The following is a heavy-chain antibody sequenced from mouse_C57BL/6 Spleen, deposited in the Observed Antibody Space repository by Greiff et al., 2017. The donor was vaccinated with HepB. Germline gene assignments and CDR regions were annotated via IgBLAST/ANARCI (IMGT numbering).Heavy chain of an antibody. CDR3: ASQGSTYAMDY. V-gene: IGHV5-6*01. D-gene: IGHD5-1*01. CDR1: GFTFSSYG. J-gene: IGHJ4*01. Sequence: EVKLVESGGDLVKPGGSLKLSCAASGFTFSSYGMSWVRQTPDKRLEWVATISSGGSYTYYPDSVKGRFTISRDNAKNTLYLQMSSLKSEDTAMYYCASQGSTYAMDYWGQGTSVTVSS. CDR2: ISSGGSYT.